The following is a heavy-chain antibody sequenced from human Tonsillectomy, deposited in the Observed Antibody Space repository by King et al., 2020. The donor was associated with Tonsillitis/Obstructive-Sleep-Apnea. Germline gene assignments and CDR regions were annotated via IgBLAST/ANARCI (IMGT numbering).Heavy chain of an antibody. CDR3: ARDMSGSYYAGSDY. Sequence: QLVQSGGGLIQPGGSLRLSCAASGFTVSSNYMSWVRQAPGKGLEWVSVIYSGGSTYYADPVQGRFTISRDNSKNTLYLQMNSLRAEDTAVYYCARDMSGSYYAGSDYWGQGTLVTVSS. D-gene: IGHD1-26*01. V-gene: IGHV3-53*01. J-gene: IGHJ4*02. CDR1: GFTVSSNY. CDR2: IYSGGST.